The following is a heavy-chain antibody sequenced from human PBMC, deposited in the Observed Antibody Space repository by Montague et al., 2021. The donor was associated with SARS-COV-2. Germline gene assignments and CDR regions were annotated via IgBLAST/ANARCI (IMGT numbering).Heavy chain of an antibody. J-gene: IGHJ3*01. Sequence: SLRLSFSASGFPFDDYAMHWVRQAPGKGLEWVSGINWNSDSVAYVDYVDSVKGRFTISRDNVKNSLYLQMNSLKPEDTALYYCAKDHMKVMISAVFDLWGQGTMVTVSS. D-gene: IGHD3-22*01. V-gene: IGHV3-9*01. CDR2: INWNSDSV. CDR1: GFPFDDYA. CDR3: AKDHMKVMISAVFDL.